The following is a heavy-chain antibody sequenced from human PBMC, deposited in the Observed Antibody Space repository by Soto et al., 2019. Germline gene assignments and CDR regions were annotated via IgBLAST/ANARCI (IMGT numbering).Heavy chain of an antibody. CDR3: ARSIAAAVEFDY. Sequence: ASVKVSCKASGYTFTSYGISWVRQAPGQGLEWMGWISAYSGSTNYAQKLQGRVTMTTDTSTSTAYMELRSLRSDDTAVYYCARSIAAAVEFDYWGQGTLVTVSS. CDR2: ISAYSGST. V-gene: IGHV1-18*01. CDR1: GYTFTSYG. D-gene: IGHD6-13*01. J-gene: IGHJ4*02.